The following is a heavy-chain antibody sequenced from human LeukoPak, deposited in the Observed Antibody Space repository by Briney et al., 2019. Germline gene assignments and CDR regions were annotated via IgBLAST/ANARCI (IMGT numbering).Heavy chain of an antibody. J-gene: IGHJ4*02. CDR1: GYSISSGYY. Sequence: SETLSLTCAVSGYSISSGYYWGWIRQPPGKGLEWIGSIYHSGSTYYNPSLKSRVTISVDTSKNQFSLKLSSVTAADTAVYYCASKTFTPPRWLQLDYFDYWGQGTLVTVSS. CDR3: ASKTFTPPRWLQLDYFDY. V-gene: IGHV4-38-2*01. CDR2: IYHSGST. D-gene: IGHD5-24*01.